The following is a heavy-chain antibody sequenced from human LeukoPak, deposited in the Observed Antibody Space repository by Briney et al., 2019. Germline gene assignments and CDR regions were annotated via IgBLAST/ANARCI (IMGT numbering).Heavy chain of an antibody. Sequence: GGSLRLSCAASGFTFSSYGMHWVRQAPGKGLEWVAFIRYDGSNKYYADSVKGRFTISRDNSKDTLYLQMNSLRAEDTAVYYCAKDRTIFGVVNWFDPWGQGTLVTVSS. CDR1: GFTFSSYG. D-gene: IGHD3-3*01. CDR2: IRYDGSNK. CDR3: AKDRTIFGVVNWFDP. V-gene: IGHV3-30*02. J-gene: IGHJ5*02.